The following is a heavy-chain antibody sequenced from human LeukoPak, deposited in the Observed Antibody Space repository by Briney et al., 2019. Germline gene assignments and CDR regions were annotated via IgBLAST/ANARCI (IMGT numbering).Heavy chain of an antibody. CDR1: GYSISSGYY. Sequence: SETLSLTCTVSGYSISSGYYWAWIRQPPGKGLEWIGSIFHTGSTYHNPSLKSRVTISVDTSKNQFSLNLTSVTAADTAVYFFGHRRWEPPLDYWGQGTLVTVSS. V-gene: IGHV4-38-2*02. CDR2: IFHTGST. D-gene: IGHD1-26*01. CDR3: GHRRWEPPLDY. J-gene: IGHJ4*02.